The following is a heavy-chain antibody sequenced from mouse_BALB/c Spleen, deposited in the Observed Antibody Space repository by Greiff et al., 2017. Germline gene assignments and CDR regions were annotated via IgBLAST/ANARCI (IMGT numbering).Heavy chain of an antibody. V-gene: IGHV3-2*02. CDR3: VYGSPFAY. Sequence: EVMLVESGPGLVKPSQSLSLTCTVTGYSITSDYAWNWIRQFPGNKLEWMGYISYSGSTSYNPSLKSRISITRDTSKNQFFLQLNSVTTEDTATYYCVYGSPFAYWGQGTLVTVSA. D-gene: IGHD1-1*01. CDR2: ISYSGST. J-gene: IGHJ3*01. CDR1: GYSITSDYA.